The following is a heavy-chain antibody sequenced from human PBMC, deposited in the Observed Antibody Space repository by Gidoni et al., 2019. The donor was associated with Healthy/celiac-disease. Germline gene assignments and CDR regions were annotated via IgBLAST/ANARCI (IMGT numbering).Heavy chain of an antibody. CDR2: VYYSGST. D-gene: IGHD6-19*01. V-gene: IGHV4-59*01. Sequence: QVQLQESGPGLVKPSETLSLTCTVSGGSISTYHWSWIRQPPGKGLEWIGYVYYSGSTNYNPSLNSRVTISVDTSKNQFSLKLSSVTAADTAVYYCARGRIAVAHNWFDPWGQGTLVTVSS. CDR1: GGSISTYH. J-gene: IGHJ5*02. CDR3: ARGRIAVAHNWFDP.